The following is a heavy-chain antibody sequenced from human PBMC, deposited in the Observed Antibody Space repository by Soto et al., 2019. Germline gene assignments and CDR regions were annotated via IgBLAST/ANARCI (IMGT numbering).Heavy chain of an antibody. Sequence: GSSVKVSCKASGYTFTGYYINWVRQAPGQGLEWVGWINPNSGATNYAQNFQGRVTMTRDTSITTAYMELSRLRSDDTAVYYCARDSAGFDFDWLGAFDIWGQGTMVTVSS. CDR2: INPNSGAT. V-gene: IGHV1-2*02. CDR1: GYTFTGYY. D-gene: IGHD3-9*01. J-gene: IGHJ3*02. CDR3: ARDSAGFDFDWLGAFDI.